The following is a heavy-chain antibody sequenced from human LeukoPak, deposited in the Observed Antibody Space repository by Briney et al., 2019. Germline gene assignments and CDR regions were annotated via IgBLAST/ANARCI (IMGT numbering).Heavy chain of an antibody. D-gene: IGHD3-22*01. Sequence: GGSLRLSCAASGFTFNTYEMNWVRQSPGKGLEWVSVFYTGGSTYYADSVKGRFTISRDNSKNTLYLQMNSLRAEDTAVYYCAREWDQGYYDSSGYWLSYGMDVWGQGTTVTVSS. CDR3: AREWDQGYYDSSGYWLSYGMDV. CDR1: GFTFNTYE. CDR2: FYTGGST. J-gene: IGHJ6*02. V-gene: IGHV3-53*01.